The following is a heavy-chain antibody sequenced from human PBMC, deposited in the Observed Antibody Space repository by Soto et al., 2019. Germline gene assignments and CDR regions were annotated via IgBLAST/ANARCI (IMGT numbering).Heavy chain of an antibody. J-gene: IGHJ6*02. CDR1: GYTFTSYA. CDR3: AGETGSGMDA. CDR2: INAGNGNI. V-gene: IGHV1-3*05. Sequence: QVQLVQSGAEEKKPGVSVKVSCKASGYTFTSYAMNWVRQAPGQRLEWMGWINAGNGNIKYSQKFQGRVTITRDKSASTANMVLSSLRSEDTAVYYCAGETGSGMDAWGQGTTVTVSS. D-gene: IGHD3-10*01.